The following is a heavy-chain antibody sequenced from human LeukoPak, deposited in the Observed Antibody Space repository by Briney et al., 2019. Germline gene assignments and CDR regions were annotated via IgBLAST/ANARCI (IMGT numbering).Heavy chain of an antibody. J-gene: IGHJ4*02. Sequence: PGGSLRLSCAASGFTFSNYIINWVRLAPGKGLEWVSSISSSSIYIYYVDSVKGRFTISRDNAKNSLYLQMNSLRAEDTAVYYCARDRGGSFDYWGQGTLVTVSS. CDR3: ARDRGGSFDY. CDR1: GFTFSNYI. D-gene: IGHD1-26*01. V-gene: IGHV3-21*01. CDR2: ISSSSIYI.